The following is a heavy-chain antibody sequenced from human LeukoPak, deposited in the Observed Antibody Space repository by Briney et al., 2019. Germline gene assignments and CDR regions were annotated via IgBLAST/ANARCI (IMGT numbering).Heavy chain of an antibody. D-gene: IGHD3-10*01. J-gene: IGHJ4*02. CDR3: ARHELGHQMVRGGGFIGYFDY. V-gene: IGHV4-61*01. CDR2: IYYSGST. CDR1: GGSISSGSYY. Sequence: SQTLSLTCTVSGGSISSGSYYWSWIRQPPGKGLEWIGYIYYSGSTNYNPSLKSRVTISVDTSKNQFSLKLSSVTAADTAVYYCARHELGHQMVRGGGFIGYFDYWGQGTLVTVSS.